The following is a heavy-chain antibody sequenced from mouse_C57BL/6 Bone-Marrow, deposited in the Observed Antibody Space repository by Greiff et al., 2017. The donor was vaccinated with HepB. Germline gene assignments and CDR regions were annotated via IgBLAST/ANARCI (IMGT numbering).Heavy chain of an antibody. D-gene: IGHD1-1*01. CDR1: GYTFTSYW. CDR2: IDPNSGGT. J-gene: IGHJ1*03. Sequence: QVQLKQPGAELVKPGASVKLSCKASGYTFTSYWMHWVKQRPGRGLEWIGRIDPNSGGTKYNEQFKSKATLTVDKPSSTAYMQLSSLTSEDSEVYYCERVTKVVSWYFYVGDRGTTVTVS. CDR3: ERVTKVVSWYFYV. V-gene: IGHV1-72*01.